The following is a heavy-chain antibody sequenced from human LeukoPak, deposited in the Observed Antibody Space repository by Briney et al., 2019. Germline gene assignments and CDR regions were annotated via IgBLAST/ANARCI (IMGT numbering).Heavy chain of an antibody. Sequence: PSETLSLTCTVSGGSISSGDYYWSWIRQPPGKGLEWIGYIYYSGGTYYNPSLKSRVTISVDTSKNQFSLKLSSVTAADTAVYYCARVSRELLAIGQIDYWGQGTLVTVSS. CDR2: IYYSGGT. V-gene: IGHV4-30-4*01. D-gene: IGHD1-26*01. CDR3: ARVSRELLAIGQIDY. CDR1: GGSISSGDYY. J-gene: IGHJ4*02.